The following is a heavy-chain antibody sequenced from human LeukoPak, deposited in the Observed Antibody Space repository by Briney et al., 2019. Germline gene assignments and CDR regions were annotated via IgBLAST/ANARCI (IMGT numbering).Heavy chain of an antibody. CDR2: ISGSGRSI. Sequence: GGSLRLSCTASGCTFSSYAMSWVRQAPGKGLEWVSAISGSGRSIYYADSVKGRFTISRDNSKNTLYLQINSPRAEDPALYYCAKDTRTDSSSWYYCGQGALVTASS. D-gene: IGHD6-13*01. J-gene: IGHJ4*02. CDR3: AKDTRTDSSSWYY. V-gene: IGHV3-23*01. CDR1: GCTFSSYA.